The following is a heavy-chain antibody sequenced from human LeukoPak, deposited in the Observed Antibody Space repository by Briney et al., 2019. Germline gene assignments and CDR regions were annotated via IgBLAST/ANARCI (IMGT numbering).Heavy chain of an antibody. V-gene: IGHV3-73*01. CDR2: IRSKANSYAT. CDR1: GFTFSGSA. J-gene: IGHJ4*02. D-gene: IGHD2-2*01. Sequence: GGSLRLSCAASGFTFSGSAMHWVRQASGKGLEWVGRIRSKANSYATAYAASVKGRFTISRDDSKNTAYLQMNSLKTEDTAVYYCTTFISVPAADFDYWGQGTLVTVSS. CDR3: TTFISVPAADFDY.